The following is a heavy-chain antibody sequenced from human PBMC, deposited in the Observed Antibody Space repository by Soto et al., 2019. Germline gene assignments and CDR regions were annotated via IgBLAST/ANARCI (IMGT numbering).Heavy chain of an antibody. Sequence: SETLSLTCAVSGCSISSSNWWSWVRQPPGKGLEWIGEIYHSGSTNYNPSLKSRVTISVDKSKNQFSLKLSSVTAADTAVYYCARDGQQLVMGMGFDPWGQGTLVTVSS. D-gene: IGHD6-13*01. CDR2: IYHSGST. CDR1: GCSISSSNW. V-gene: IGHV4-4*02. CDR3: ARDGQQLVMGMGFDP. J-gene: IGHJ5*02.